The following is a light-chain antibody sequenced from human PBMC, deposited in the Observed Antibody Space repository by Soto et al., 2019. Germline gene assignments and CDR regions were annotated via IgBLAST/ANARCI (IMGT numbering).Light chain of an antibody. V-gene: IGLV2-8*01. CDR1: SSDVGGYNY. Sequence: QSALTQPPSASGSPGQSVTISCTGTSSDVGGYNYVSWYQQHPGKAPKLMVYGVSKRPPGVPDRFSGSKSGNTASLTVSGLQAEDEADYYCSLYAGSNVVFGGGTKLTVL. CDR3: SLYAGSNVV. CDR2: GVS. J-gene: IGLJ2*01.